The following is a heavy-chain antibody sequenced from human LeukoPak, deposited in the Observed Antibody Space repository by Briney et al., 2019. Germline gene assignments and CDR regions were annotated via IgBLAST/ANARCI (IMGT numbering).Heavy chain of an antibody. J-gene: IGHJ3*02. CDR3: ARDRQATTAYDAFDI. V-gene: IGHV4-59*01. CDR1: GGSISRYY. CDR2: IYYSGST. Sequence: PSETLSLTCTVSGGSISRYYWSWIRQPPGKGLEWIGYIYYSGSTNYNPSLKSRVTISIDTSKNQFSLKLSSVTAADTAVYYCARDRQATTAYDAFDIWGRGTMVTVSS. D-gene: IGHD4-17*01.